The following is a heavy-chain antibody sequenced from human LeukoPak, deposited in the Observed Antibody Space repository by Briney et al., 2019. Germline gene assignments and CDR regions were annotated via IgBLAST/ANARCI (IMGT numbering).Heavy chain of an antibody. Sequence: PGGSLRVSCAASGFTFSDYSMNWVRQAPGKGLEWVSAVSGSGGSTYYADSVKGRFTISRDNSKNTLYLQMNSLRAEDTAVYYCARDNTYCSGSRCYDRFDYWGQGTLVTVSS. V-gene: IGHV3-23*01. J-gene: IGHJ4*02. CDR1: GFTFSDYS. D-gene: IGHD2-15*01. CDR2: VSGSGGST. CDR3: ARDNTYCSGSRCYDRFDY.